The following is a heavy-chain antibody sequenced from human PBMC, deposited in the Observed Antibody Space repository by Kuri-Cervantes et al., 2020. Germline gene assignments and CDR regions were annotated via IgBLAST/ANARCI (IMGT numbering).Heavy chain of an antibody. CDR2: IWYDGSNK. CDR3: ARSWELLGWFDP. D-gene: IGHD1-26*01. V-gene: IGHV3-33*01. Sequence: GESLKISCAASGFTFSSYGMHWVRQAPGKGLEWVAVIWYDGSNKYYADSVKGRFTISRDNSKNTLYLQMNSLRAEDTAVYYCARSWELLGWFDPWGQGTLVTVSS. CDR1: GFTFSSYG. J-gene: IGHJ5*02.